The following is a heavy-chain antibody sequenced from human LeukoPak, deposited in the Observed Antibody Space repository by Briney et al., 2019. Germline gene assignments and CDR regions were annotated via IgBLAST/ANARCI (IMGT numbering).Heavy chain of an antibody. V-gene: IGHV3-23*01. CDR2: ISGSGGST. D-gene: IGHD3-9*01. CDR1: GFTFSSYS. CDR3: AKHSYYDILTGYYN. Sequence: PGGSLRLSCAASGFTFSSYSMSWVRQAPGKGLEWVSAISGSGGSTYYADSVKGRFTISRDNSKNTLYLQMNSLRAEDTAVYYCAKHSYYDILTGYYNWGQGTLVTVSS. J-gene: IGHJ4*02.